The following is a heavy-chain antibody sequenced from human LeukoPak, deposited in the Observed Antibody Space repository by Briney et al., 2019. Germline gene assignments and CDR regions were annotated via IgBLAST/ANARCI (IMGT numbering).Heavy chain of an antibody. D-gene: IGHD6-6*01. Sequence: SETLSLTCTVSGGSISSYYWSWIRQPPGKGLEWIGYIYYSGSTNYNPSLKSRVTISVDTSKNQFSLKLSSVTAADTAVYYCARDGTMIAAPDSVWFDPWGQGTLVTVSS. CDR2: IYYSGST. J-gene: IGHJ5*02. CDR3: ARDGTMIAAPDSVWFDP. V-gene: IGHV4-59*01. CDR1: GGSISSYY.